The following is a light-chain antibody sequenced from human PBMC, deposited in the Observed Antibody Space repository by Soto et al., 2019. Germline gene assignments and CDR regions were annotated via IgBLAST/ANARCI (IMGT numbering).Light chain of an antibody. CDR3: QQRGGLIVT. J-gene: IGKJ4*01. CDR2: DAS. Sequence: EILLTQSPATLSLSPGEGATLSCRASQHVSTYVAWYQQKPGHAPRLLIFDASNRATGVPARFSGSGSGTEFTLTISNLEPGDSGIYYCQQRGGLIVTFGGGTKVEI. V-gene: IGKV3-11*01. CDR1: QHVSTY.